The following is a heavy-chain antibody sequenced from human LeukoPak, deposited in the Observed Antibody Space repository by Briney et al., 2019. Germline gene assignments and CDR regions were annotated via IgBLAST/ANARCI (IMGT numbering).Heavy chain of an antibody. V-gene: IGHV3-48*01. J-gene: IGHJ4*02. CDR2: ISSSSSTI. CDR1: GFTFSSYS. Sequence: GGSLRLSCAASGFTFSSYSMNWVRQAPGKGLEWVSYISSSSSTIYYADSVKGRFTISRDNAKNSLYLQMNSLRAEDTAVYYCARARAFQPMGYWGQGTLVTVSS. D-gene: IGHD3-10*01. CDR3: ARARAFQPMGY.